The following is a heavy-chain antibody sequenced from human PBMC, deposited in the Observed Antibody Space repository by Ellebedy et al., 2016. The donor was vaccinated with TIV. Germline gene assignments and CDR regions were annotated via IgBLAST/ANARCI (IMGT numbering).Heavy chain of an antibody. V-gene: IGHV4-39*07. Sequence: MPSETLSLTCTVSGASISSGAYYWGWVRQPPGKGLEWIGTIYYSGSPYYNPSLKSRVTISVDASENQFSLKLNSVTAADTAVYYCARDGLVRGVTPTDNWGQGTLVTVSS. CDR1: GASISSGAYY. J-gene: IGHJ4*02. D-gene: IGHD3-10*01. CDR3: ARDGLVRGVTPTDN. CDR2: IYYSGSP.